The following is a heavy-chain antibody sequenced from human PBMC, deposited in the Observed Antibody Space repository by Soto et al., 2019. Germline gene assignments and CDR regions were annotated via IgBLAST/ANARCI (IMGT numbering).Heavy chain of an antibody. V-gene: IGHV4-59*11. CDR3: ARDEGRRHGNVYSDFRSGKNDLFDP. CDR1: GGSISRQY. D-gene: IGHD3-3*01. Sequence: SETLSLTCTVPGGSISRQYWSWIRQPPGKGLEWIGYINYSGSTNYNPSLKSRVSISIDTSQNQFSLALSSVTAADTAVYYCARDEGRRHGNVYSDFRSGKNDLFDPWVLGTVITVSP. J-gene: IGHJ5*02. CDR2: INYSGST.